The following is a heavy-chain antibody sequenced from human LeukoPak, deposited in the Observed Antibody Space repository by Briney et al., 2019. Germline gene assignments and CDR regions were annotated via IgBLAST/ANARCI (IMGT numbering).Heavy chain of an antibody. CDR3: ARDIVGGYYFDY. D-gene: IGHD1-26*01. V-gene: IGHV3-30*03. Sequence: GGSLRLSCAASGFTFSSYGMHWVRQAPGKGLEWVAVISYDGSNKYYADSVKGRFTISRDNSKNTLYLQMNSLRAEDTAVYYCARDIVGGYYFDYWGQGTLVAVSS. CDR2: ISYDGSNK. CDR1: GFTFSSYG. J-gene: IGHJ4*02.